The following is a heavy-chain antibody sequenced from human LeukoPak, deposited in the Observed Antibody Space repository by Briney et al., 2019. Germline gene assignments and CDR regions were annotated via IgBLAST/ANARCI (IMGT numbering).Heavy chain of an antibody. CDR3: ARVFDSGSQAYFYYMDV. V-gene: IGHV4-59*01. CDR1: GGSISTYY. CDR2: IHYSGST. J-gene: IGHJ6*03. D-gene: IGHD3-10*01. Sequence: PSETLSLTCTVSGGSISTYYWSWMRQPPGKGLEWIGYIHYSGSTNHNPSLKSRVTISVDTSKNQFSLKVSSVTAADTAVYYCARVFDSGSQAYFYYMDVWGKGTTVTIFS.